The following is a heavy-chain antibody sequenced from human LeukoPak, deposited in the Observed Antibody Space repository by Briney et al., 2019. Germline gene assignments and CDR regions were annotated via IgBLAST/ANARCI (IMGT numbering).Heavy chain of an antibody. D-gene: IGHD2-2*01. J-gene: IGHJ4*02. CDR1: GFTFSSYA. CDR2: ISSGGNT. CDR3: AKRLSYNFDY. V-gene: IGHV3-23*01. Sequence: GGSLRLSCAASGFTFSSYAMSWVRQAPGKGLEWVSAISSGGNTYYADSVKGRFTISRDNSKNTLYLQMNSLRAEDTAVYYCAKRLSYNFDYWGQGTLVTVPS.